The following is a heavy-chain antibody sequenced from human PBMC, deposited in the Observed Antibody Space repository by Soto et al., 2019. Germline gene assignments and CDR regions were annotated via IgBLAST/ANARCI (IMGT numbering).Heavy chain of an antibody. CDR2: VCYTGMA. V-gene: IGHV4-59*01. J-gene: IGHJ6*02. CDR1: RGSLGSYY. CDR3: ARDGDGRLTTTPYYSHGMAA. Sequence: SLTRTVSRGSLGSYYWTWIRQPPGKGLEWIGYVCYTGMANYNAALKTRVSISLDTSNYQFSLQLSSLTAADTAVYYCARDGDGRLTTTPYYSHGMAAWGRGTTVTVSS. D-gene: IGHD4-4*01.